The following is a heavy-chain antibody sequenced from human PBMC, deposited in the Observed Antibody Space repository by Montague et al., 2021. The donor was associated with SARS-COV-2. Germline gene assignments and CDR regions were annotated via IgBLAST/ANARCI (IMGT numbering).Heavy chain of an antibody. V-gene: IGHV3-23*01. CDR3: AKGNALDP. D-gene: IGHD2-2*01. Sequence: RYYADSVKGRFIISRDNSMNTLYLQMNSLRADDTALYYCAKGNALDPWGQGTPVTVSS. CDR2: R. J-gene: IGHJ5*02.